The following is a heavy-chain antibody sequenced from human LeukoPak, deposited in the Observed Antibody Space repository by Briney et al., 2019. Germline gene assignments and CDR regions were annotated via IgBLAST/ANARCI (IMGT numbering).Heavy chain of an antibody. CDR3: ATRIVIEPADNRASDY. CDR1: EFNFGDYV. CDR2: INWNGGNT. Sequence: GGSLRLSCAASEFNFGDYVMKWVRQAPGKGLEWVSGINWNGGNTGYADSVKGRFTISRDNAKKSLYLQMNSLRAEDTALYYCATRIVIEPADNRASDYWGQGTLVTVSS. V-gene: IGHV3-20*04. J-gene: IGHJ4*02. D-gene: IGHD2-2*01.